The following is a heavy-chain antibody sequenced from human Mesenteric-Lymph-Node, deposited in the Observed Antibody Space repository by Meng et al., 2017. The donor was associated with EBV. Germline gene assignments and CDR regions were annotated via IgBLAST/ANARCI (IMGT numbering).Heavy chain of an antibody. CDR2: IYHTGNT. J-gene: IGHJ5*02. CDR1: GGSVSSGNYY. Sequence: QVQLQQWGAGLLKPSETLSLTCTVSGGSVSSGNYYWSWIRQPPGKGLEWIGYIYHTGNTNYNPSLKSRVTISVDTSKNQFSLKLSSVTAADTAVYYCARGTTVTRGDWFDPWGQGTLVTVSS. CDR3: ARGTTVTRGDWFDP. D-gene: IGHD4-17*01. V-gene: IGHV4-61*01.